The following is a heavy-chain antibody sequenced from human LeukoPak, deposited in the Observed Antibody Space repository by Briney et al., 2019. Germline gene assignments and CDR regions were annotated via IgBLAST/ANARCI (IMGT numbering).Heavy chain of an antibody. Sequence: ASVKVSCKASRYTFTSYDTNWVRQAPGQGLEWMGWMNPNSGNTGYAQKFQGRVIMTRDTSISTAYMELTSLRSEDTAVYYCARVPSLGYCSAGSCYRFDFWGQGTLVTVSS. CDR1: RYTFTSYD. CDR2: MNPNSGNT. V-gene: IGHV1-8*02. CDR3: ARVPSLGYCSAGSCYRFDF. J-gene: IGHJ4*02. D-gene: IGHD2-15*01.